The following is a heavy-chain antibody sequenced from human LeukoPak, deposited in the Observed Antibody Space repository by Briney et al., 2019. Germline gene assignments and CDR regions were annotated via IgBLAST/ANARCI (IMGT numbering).Heavy chain of an antibody. CDR1: GGSFSGYY. CDR2: INHSGST. Sequence: KPSETLSLTCAVYGGSFSGYYWSWIRQPPGKGLEWIGEINHSGSTNYNPSLKSRVTISVDTSKNQFSLKLSSVTAADTAVYYCARDLAAAAGTGPPDYWGQGTLVTVSS. J-gene: IGHJ4*02. V-gene: IGHV4-34*01. D-gene: IGHD6-13*01. CDR3: ARDLAAAAGTGPPDY.